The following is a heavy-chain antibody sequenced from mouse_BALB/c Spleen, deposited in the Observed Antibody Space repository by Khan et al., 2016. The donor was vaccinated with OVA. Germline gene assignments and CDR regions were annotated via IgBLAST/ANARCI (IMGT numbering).Heavy chain of an antibody. Sequence: DLVKPGASVKLSCKASGYTFTSYWIYWIKQRPGEGLEWIGRLGPGSGSTYYNEMFKDKATLTVDTSSSTSYIQLSSLSSEDSAVYVCARSNYYGGSLYAMDYWGPGTSVTVSS. CDR2: LGPGSGST. J-gene: IGHJ4*01. V-gene: IGHV1S41*01. D-gene: IGHD1-1*02. CDR1: GYTFTSYW. CDR3: ARSNYYGGSLYAMDY.